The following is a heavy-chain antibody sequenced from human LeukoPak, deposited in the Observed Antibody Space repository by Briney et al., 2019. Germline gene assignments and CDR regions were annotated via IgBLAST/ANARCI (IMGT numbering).Heavy chain of an antibody. CDR1: GYSFSNYW. Sequence: GESLKISCKGSGYSFSNYWIGWVRQKPGKGLEWMGIIDPDDSDTRYSPSFQGLVTISADKSITTAYLQWTSLKASDTAMYYCARSYTTSPDAFDIWGQGTMVTVS. J-gene: IGHJ3*02. D-gene: IGHD6-6*01. CDR2: IDPDDSDT. CDR3: ARSYTTSPDAFDI. V-gene: IGHV5-51*01.